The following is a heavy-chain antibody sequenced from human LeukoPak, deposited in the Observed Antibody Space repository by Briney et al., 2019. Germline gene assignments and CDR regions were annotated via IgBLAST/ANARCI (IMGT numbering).Heavy chain of an antibody. J-gene: IGHJ6*02. V-gene: IGHV1-18*01. Sequence: ASVKVSCKASGYTFNSFGINWMRQAPGQGLEWMGRINVYGGHAKYAQKFLGRVSLTTDTSTSTAYMELRSLTSDDTAVYFCARPRRRYYYYGMDVWGQGTSVTVSS. CDR3: ARPRRRYYYYGMDV. CDR2: INVYGGHA. CDR1: GYTFNSFG.